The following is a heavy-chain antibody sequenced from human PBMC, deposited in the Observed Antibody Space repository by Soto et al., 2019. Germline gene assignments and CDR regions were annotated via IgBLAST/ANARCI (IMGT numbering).Heavy chain of an antibody. J-gene: IGHJ3*01. CDR1: GFTFNNYG. CDR3: AKDQARAASHGID. D-gene: IGHD6-13*01. CDR2: ISNDGSDK. Sequence: QVQLVESEGGVVQPGRSLRLSCAASGFTFNNYGIHWARQAPGKGLEWVAAISNDGSDKYYADSVKGRLTISRDNSKNTVFLQMSSLRAEDTAVYYCAKDQARAASHGIDWGQGTMVTVSS. V-gene: IGHV3-30*18.